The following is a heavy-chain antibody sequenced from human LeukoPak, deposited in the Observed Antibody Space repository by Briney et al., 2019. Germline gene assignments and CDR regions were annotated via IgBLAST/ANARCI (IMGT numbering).Heavy chain of an antibody. CDR3: ARVKSGAFDI. CDR1: GGSISSYY. J-gene: IGHJ3*02. V-gene: IGHV3-53*04. CDR2: IYSGGST. Sequence: PSETLSLTCTVSGGSISSYYWSWVRQAPGKGLEWVSVIYSGGSTYYADSVKGRFTISRHNSKNTLYLQMNSLRAEDTAVYYCARVKSGAFDIWGQGTTVTVSS.